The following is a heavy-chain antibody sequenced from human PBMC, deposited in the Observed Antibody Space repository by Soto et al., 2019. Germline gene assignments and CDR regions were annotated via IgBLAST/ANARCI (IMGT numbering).Heavy chain of an antibody. J-gene: IGHJ6*02. CDR1: GFTVSSNY. D-gene: IGHD6-6*01. CDR3: ARDASFEYSSSSSGMDV. V-gene: IGHV3-53*01. CDR2: IYSGGST. Sequence: GGSLRLSCAASGFTVSSNYMSWVRQAPWKGLEWVSVIYSGGSTYYADSVKGRFTISRDNSKNTLYLQMNSLRAEDTAVYYCARDASFEYSSSSSGMDVWGQGTTVTVSS.